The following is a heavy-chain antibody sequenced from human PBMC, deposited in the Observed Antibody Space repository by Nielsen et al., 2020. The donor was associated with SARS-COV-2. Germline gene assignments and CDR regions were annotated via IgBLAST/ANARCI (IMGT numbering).Heavy chain of an antibody. Sequence: GGSLRLSCAASGFTFSAYAMIWVRQAAGKGLEWVSAVSGDVAHTTYYADSVKGRFTISRDNAKNSLYLQMNSLRAEDTALYYCAKDPNPIWFGESNFDYWGQGTLVTVSS. CDR1: GFTFSAYA. CDR3: AKDPNPIWFGESNFDY. J-gene: IGHJ4*02. V-gene: IGHV3-23*01. CDR2: VSGDVAHTT. D-gene: IGHD3-10*01.